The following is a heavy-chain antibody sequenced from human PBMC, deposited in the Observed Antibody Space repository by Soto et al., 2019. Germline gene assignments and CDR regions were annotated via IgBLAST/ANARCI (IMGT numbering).Heavy chain of an antibody. V-gene: IGHV1-46*01. D-gene: IGHD3-3*01. CDR2: INPSGGST. Sequence: ASVKVSCKASGYTFTSYYMHWVRQAPGQGLEWMGIINPSGGSTSYAQKFQGRVTMTRDTSTSTVYMELSSLRSEDTAVYCCARDSSEGSGYYFYGMDVWGQGTTVTVS. CDR3: ARDSSEGSGYYFYGMDV. J-gene: IGHJ6*02. CDR1: GYTFTSYY.